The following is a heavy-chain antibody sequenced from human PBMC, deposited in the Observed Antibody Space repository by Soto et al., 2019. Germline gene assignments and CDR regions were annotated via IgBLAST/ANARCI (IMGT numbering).Heavy chain of an antibody. CDR3: ARDNYYGSGSYYKPPGDYYYYYMDV. D-gene: IGHD3-10*01. V-gene: IGHV3-66*01. CDR1: GFTVSSNY. Sequence: GGSLRLSCAASGFTVSSNYMSWVRQAPGKGLEWVSVIYSGGSTYYADSGKGRFTISRDNSKNTLYLQMNSLRAEDTAVYYCARDNYYGSGSYYKPPGDYYYYYMDVWGKGTTVTVSS. CDR2: IYSGGST. J-gene: IGHJ6*03.